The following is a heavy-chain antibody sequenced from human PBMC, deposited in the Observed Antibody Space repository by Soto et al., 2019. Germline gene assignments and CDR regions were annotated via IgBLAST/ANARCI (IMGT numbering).Heavy chain of an antibody. CDR1: GGTFSSYS. D-gene: IGHD6-19*01. Sequence: ASVKVSCKASGGTFSSYSISWVRQAPGQGLEWMGGIIPIFGTANYAQKFQGRVTITADESTSTAYMELSSLRSEDTAVYYCARSYSSGWIHWFDPWGQGTLVTVSS. J-gene: IGHJ5*02. CDR2: IIPIFGTA. CDR3: ARSYSSGWIHWFDP. V-gene: IGHV1-69*13.